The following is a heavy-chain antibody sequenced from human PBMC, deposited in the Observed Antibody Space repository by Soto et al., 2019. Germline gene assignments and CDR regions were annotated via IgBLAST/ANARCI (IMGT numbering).Heavy chain of an antibody. CDR1: GYTFTSYA. Sequence: ASVKVSCKASGYTFTSYALHWVRQAPGQRFEYMGWINAGNGNTKYSQKFQGRVTITRDTSASTVYMELSSLTSEDTAVYYCARDRYSGSPWDYWGQGTLVTVSS. D-gene: IGHD1-26*01. CDR2: INAGNGNT. CDR3: ARDRYSGSPWDY. J-gene: IGHJ4*02. V-gene: IGHV1-3*01.